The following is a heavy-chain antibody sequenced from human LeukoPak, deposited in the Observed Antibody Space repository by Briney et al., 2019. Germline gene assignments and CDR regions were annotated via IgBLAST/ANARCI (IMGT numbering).Heavy chain of an antibody. CDR2: IYYSGST. CDR3: AREGDYYGSGSTPFDY. CDR1: GGSISSSSYY. Sequence: SETLSLTCTVSGGSISSSSYYWGWIRQPPGKGLEWIGSIYYSGSTYYNPSLKSRVTISVGTSKNQFSLKLSSLTAADTAVYYCAREGDYYGSGSTPFDYWGQGTLVTVSS. V-gene: IGHV4-39*07. J-gene: IGHJ4*02. D-gene: IGHD3-10*01.